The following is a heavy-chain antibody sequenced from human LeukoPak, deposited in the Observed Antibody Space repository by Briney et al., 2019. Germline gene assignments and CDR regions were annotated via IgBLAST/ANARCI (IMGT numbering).Heavy chain of an antibody. CDR2: ISWDGGST. Sequence: PGGSLRLSCAASGSTFDDYAMHWVRQAPGKGLEWVSLISWDGGSTYYADSVKGRFTISRGNSKNSLYLQMNSLRAEDTALYYCAKDFSRRGVVFRYYYMDVWGKGTTVTVSS. CDR3: AKDFSRRGVVFRYYYMDV. J-gene: IGHJ6*03. V-gene: IGHV3-43D*03. CDR1: GSTFDDYA. D-gene: IGHD3-3*01.